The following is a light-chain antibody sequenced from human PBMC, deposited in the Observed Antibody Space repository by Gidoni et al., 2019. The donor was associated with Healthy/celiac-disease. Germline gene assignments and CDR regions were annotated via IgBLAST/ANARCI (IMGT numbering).Light chain of an antibody. Sequence: QSALTQPASVSGSPGQSITISCTGTRSYVGGYNYVSWYQQHPGKAPKLMVYEVRNRPSGVPDRFSGSKSGNTASLTISGLQAEDEADYYCSSYTSSSTRVFGGGTKLTVL. J-gene: IGLJ3*02. CDR1: RSYVGGYNY. V-gene: IGLV2-14*01. CDR3: SSYTSSSTRV. CDR2: EVR.